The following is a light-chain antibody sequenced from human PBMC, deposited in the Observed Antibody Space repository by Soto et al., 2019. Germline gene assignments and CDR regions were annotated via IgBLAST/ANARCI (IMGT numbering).Light chain of an antibody. CDR2: DAS. CDR3: QQFSSYPLT. J-gene: IGKJ4*01. Sequence: EIVLTQSPGTLSWSLGERATLSCRASQSVSQYLAWYQQKPGQAPRLLIYDASSRATGIPDRFSGGGSGTDFTLTISRLEPEDFAVYYCQQFSSYPLTFGGGTKVEIK. CDR1: QSVSQY. V-gene: IGKV3-20*01.